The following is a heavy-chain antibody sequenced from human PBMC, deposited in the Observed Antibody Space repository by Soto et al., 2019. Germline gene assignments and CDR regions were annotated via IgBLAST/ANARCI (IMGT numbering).Heavy chain of an antibody. J-gene: IGHJ5*02. CDR1: GFTFSSYS. Sequence: EVQLVESGGGLVQPGGSLRLSCAASGFTFSSYSMNWVRQAPGKGLEWVSYISSSSTTKYYADYVKGRFTISRDNAKNSLYLQMNGLRAEDTAVYYCARDGCSGSNCLNWFDPWGQGTLVTVSS. CDR2: ISSSSTTK. V-gene: IGHV3-48*01. D-gene: IGHD2-15*01. CDR3: ARDGCSGSNCLNWFDP.